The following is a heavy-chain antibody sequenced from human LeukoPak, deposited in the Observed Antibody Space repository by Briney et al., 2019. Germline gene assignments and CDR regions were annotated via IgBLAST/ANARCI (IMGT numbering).Heavy chain of an antibody. CDR1: GGSISSYY. CDR3: ARVRRFLEWSVYAFDI. J-gene: IGHJ3*02. V-gene: IGHV4-4*07. Sequence: SETLSLTCTVSGGSISSYYWSWIRQPAGKGLEWIGRIYTSGSTNYNPSLKSRVTISVDTSKNQFSLKLSSVTAADTAVYYCARVRRFLEWSVYAFDIWGQGTMVTVSS. CDR2: IYTSGST. D-gene: IGHD3-3*01.